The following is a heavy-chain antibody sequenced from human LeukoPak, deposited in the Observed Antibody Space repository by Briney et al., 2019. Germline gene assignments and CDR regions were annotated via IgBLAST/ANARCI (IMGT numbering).Heavy chain of an antibody. D-gene: IGHD1-26*01. CDR1: GYSFTSYW. V-gene: IGHV5-51*01. CDR3: ARRSGSYWVFDY. J-gene: IGHJ4*02. CDR2: IYPGDSDT. Sequence: GESLKISCRGSGYSFTSYWIAWVRQMPGKGLEWMGIIYPGDSDTRYSPSFQGQVTISADKSISTVYQQWSSLKASDTAMYYCARRSGSYWVFDYWGQGTLVTVSS.